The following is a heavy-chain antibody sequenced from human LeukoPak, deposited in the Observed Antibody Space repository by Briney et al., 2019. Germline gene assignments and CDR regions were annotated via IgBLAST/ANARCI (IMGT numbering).Heavy chain of an antibody. CDR3: ARDQYYYDSSGYYRFDY. J-gene: IGHJ4*02. CDR1: GGSISSNSYY. Sequence: PSETLSLTCAVSGGSISSNSYYWGWIRQPPGKGLEWIGSIYYSGSTYYNPSLKSRVTISVDTSKNQFSLKLSSVTAADTAVYYCARDQYYYDSSGYYRFDYWGQGTLVTVSS. CDR2: IYYSGST. D-gene: IGHD3-22*01. V-gene: IGHV4-39*07.